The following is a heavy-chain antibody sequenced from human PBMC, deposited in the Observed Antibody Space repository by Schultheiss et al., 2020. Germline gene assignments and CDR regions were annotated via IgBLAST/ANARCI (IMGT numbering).Heavy chain of an antibody. J-gene: IGHJ5*02. CDR3: ARQALIAVAGYNWFDP. D-gene: IGHD6-19*01. CDR1: DCPLTSDGFS. CDR2: IFHSGCS. Sequence: SETLSLTCTVSDCPLTSDGFSWPCIRQHPGKGLEEIGHIFHSGCSHYNASFKSLATMSPDTSKNQFSLKLSSVTAADTAVYYCARQALIAVAGYNWFDPWGQGTLVTVSS. V-gene: IGHV4-31*01.